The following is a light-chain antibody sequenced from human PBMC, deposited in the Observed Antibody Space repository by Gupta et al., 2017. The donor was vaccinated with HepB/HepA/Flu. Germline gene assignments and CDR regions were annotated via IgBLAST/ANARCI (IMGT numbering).Light chain of an antibody. CDR3: MQYTHWPHT. J-gene: IGKJ2*01. Sequence: DVVMTKSPLSLPVTLGQPASISCRSSQSLVSSYGDTHLSWFQQRPGQSPRRLISIVSNRDSGVPDRFSGSGSGSDFTLRISRVEAEDVAVYYCMQYTHWPHTFGQGTKLDIK. V-gene: IGKV2-30*01. CDR2: IVS. CDR1: QSLVSSYGDTH.